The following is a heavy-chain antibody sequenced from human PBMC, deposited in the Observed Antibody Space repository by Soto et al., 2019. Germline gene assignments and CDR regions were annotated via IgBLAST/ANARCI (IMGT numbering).Heavy chain of an antibody. CDR1: GYSFTSFW. J-gene: IGHJ4*02. D-gene: IGHD2-21*02. Sequence: GESLKISCKVSGYSFTSFWIGWVRQVPCKCLEWMGSIYPRDSYIRYNPSLQGQVTISADKSINTAYLHWSSLKASDTAMYFCARQHPLNSGDWYNWGQGTLVTVSS. V-gene: IGHV5-51*01. CDR2: IYPRDSYI. CDR3: ARQHPLNSGDWYN.